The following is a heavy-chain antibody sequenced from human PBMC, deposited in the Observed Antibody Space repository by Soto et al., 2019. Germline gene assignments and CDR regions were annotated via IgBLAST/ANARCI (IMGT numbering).Heavy chain of an antibody. CDR2: IHHRGTP. CDR3: ARGGDWKFDF. CDR1: GDSIRSDKW. V-gene: IGHV4-4*02. Sequence: QVQLQESGPGLVKPSGTLSLTCDVSGDSIRSDKWWSWVRQSPGRGLEWIGEIHHRGTPNCNPSLKGRVTLSVEKSKDQLSLEMTSLPAADTAIYYCARGGDWKFDFWGQGSLVTVSS. J-gene: IGHJ4*02. D-gene: IGHD2-21*02.